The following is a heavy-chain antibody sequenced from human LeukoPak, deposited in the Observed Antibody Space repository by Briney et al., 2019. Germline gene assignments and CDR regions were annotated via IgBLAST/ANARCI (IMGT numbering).Heavy chain of an antibody. CDR3: ARAALTYYYGSSAYG. V-gene: IGHV3-23*01. CDR1: GFTFSSYA. Sequence: GGSLRLSCAATGFTFSSYAMGWVRQAPGKGLEWVSAISGSGGSTYYADSVKGRFTISRDNSKNTLYLQMNSLRAEDTAVYYCARAALTYYYGSSAYGWGQGTLVTVSS. J-gene: IGHJ4*02. D-gene: IGHD3-22*01. CDR2: ISGSGGST.